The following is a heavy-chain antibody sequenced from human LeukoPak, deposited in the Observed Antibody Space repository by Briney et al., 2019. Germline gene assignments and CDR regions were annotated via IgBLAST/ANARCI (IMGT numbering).Heavy chain of an antibody. J-gene: IGHJ6*02. D-gene: IGHD1-14*01. CDR3: ARVRTLGYYGMDV. CDR1: GGSFSGYY. V-gene: IGHV4-59*01. CDR2: IYYSGST. Sequence: SETLSLTCAVYGGSFSGYYWSWIRQPPGKGLEWIGYIYYSGSTNYNPSLKSRVTISVDTSKNQFSLKLSSVTAADTAVYYCARVRTLGYYGMDVWGQGTTVTVSS.